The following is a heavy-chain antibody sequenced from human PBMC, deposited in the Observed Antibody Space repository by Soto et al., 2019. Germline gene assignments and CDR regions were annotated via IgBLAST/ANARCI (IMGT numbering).Heavy chain of an antibody. CDR2: IIPILGIA. CDR3: ARAPSSTSCYSCYYYYMDV. J-gene: IGHJ6*03. V-gene: IGHV1-69*02. Sequence: QVQLVQSGAEVKKPGSSVKVSCKASGGTFSSYTISWVRQAPGQGLEWMGRIIPILGIANYAQKFQGRVTITADKSTSTAYMELSSLRSEYTAVYYCARAPSSTSCYSCYYYYMDVWGKGTTVTVSS. CDR1: GGTFSSYT. D-gene: IGHD2-2*01.